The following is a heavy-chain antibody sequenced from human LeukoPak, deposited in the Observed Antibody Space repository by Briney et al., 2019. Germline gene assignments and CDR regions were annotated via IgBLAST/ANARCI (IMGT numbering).Heavy chain of an antibody. J-gene: IGHJ4*02. CDR1: GFTFSSYA. Sequence: GGSLRLSCAASGFTFSSYAMSWVRQAPGKGLEWVSATSGSGGSTYYADSVKGRFTISRDNSKNTLYLQMNSLRAEDTAVYYCAKRYYDSSGYYTYDYWGQGTLVTVSS. CDR2: TSGSGGST. CDR3: AKRYYDSSGYYTYDY. V-gene: IGHV3-23*01. D-gene: IGHD3-22*01.